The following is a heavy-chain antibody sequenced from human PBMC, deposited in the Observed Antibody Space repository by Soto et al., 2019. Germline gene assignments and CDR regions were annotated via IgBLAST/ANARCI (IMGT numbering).Heavy chain of an antibody. CDR3: ARQGESSAWYDY. V-gene: IGHV4-4*07. CDR2: IYTSGST. J-gene: IGHJ4*02. D-gene: IGHD6-19*01. Sequence: SQTLSLTCPVSAGSISSYYWSWIRPPAGKGLAWIGRIYTSGSTNYNPSLMSRVTMSVDTSKNQFSLKLSSVTAAATAVYYCARQGESSAWYDYWGQGTLVTVSS. CDR1: AGSISSYY.